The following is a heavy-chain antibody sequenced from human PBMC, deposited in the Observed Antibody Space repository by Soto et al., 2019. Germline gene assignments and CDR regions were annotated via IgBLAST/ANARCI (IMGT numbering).Heavy chain of an antibody. J-gene: IGHJ6*03. CDR1: GGSISSYY. D-gene: IGHD2-21*01. Sequence: SETLSLTCTVSGGSISSYYWSWIRQPPGKGLEWIGYIYYSGNTNYNPSLKSRVTISVDTSKNQFSLKLSSVTAADTAVYYCARHHSRVNSRYHYYYYMDVWGKGTTVTVSS. CDR3: ARHHSRVNSRYHYYYYMDV. CDR2: IYYSGNT. V-gene: IGHV4-59*08.